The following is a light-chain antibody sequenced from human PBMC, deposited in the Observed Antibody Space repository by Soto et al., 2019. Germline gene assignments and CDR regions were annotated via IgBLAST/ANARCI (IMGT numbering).Light chain of an antibody. CDR1: QGISTN. V-gene: IGKV3-15*01. Sequence: EIVMTQSPATLSVSPGERVTLSCRASQGISTNLAWYQQKPGQSPRLVIYGASTRATGIPARFRGSGSGTEFILTISSLQSEDLAVYYCQQYNNWPPMYTFGQGTKLEIK. CDR2: GAS. CDR3: QQYNNWPPMYT. J-gene: IGKJ2*01.